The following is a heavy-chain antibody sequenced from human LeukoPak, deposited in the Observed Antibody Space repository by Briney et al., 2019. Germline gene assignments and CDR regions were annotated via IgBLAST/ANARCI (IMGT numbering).Heavy chain of an antibody. CDR1: GGSFSGYY. V-gene: IGHV4-34*01. CDR3: ARYSGNYGLDY. CDR2: INHSGST. D-gene: IGHD4-17*01. Sequence: PSETLSLTCAVYGGSFSGYYWSWIRQPPGKGLEWIGGINHSGSTNYNPSLKSRVTISVDTSKNQFSLKLSSVTAADTAVYYCARYSGNYGLDYWGQGTLVTVSS. J-gene: IGHJ4*02.